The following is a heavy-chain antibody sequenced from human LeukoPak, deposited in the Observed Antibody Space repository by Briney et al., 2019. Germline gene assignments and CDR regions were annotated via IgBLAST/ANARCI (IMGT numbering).Heavy chain of an antibody. Sequence: SETLSLTCSVSGGSISSYYWSWIRQPARKGLEWIGRIYTSGSTNYNPSLKSRVTISVDTSKNQFSLKLSSVTAADTAVYYCARRGGHYDILTGYYNGSDAFHIWGQGTMVTVSS. CDR1: GGSISSYY. V-gene: IGHV4-4*07. J-gene: IGHJ3*02. CDR2: IYTSGST. CDR3: ARRGGHYDILTGYYNGSDAFHI. D-gene: IGHD3-9*01.